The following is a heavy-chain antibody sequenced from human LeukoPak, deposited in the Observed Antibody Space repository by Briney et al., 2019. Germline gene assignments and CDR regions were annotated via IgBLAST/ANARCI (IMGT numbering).Heavy chain of an antibody. Sequence: GGSLRLSCAASGFTFSSHLMHWVRQAPGKGLVWVSRISSDGTYTNYADSVRGRFTISRDNSKNTLYLQMNSLRAEDTAVYYCARDQYYYDSSGYQTLDYWGQGTLVTVSS. J-gene: IGHJ4*02. D-gene: IGHD3-22*01. CDR3: ARDQYYYDSSGYQTLDY. V-gene: IGHV3-74*01. CDR1: GFTFSSHL. CDR2: ISSDGTYT.